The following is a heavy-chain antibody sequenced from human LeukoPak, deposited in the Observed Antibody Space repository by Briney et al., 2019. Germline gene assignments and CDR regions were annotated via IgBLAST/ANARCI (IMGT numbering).Heavy chain of an antibody. D-gene: IGHD4-23*01. J-gene: IGHJ3*01. Sequence: QAGGSLRLSCAASGFSFRAYDFHWVRQVTGKGLEWVSAIAASDHTYYSDSVKGRFSISRENAESSLYLQMNSLRAGDTAVYYCARESRYGGINIGALDFWGQGTMVTVSS. CDR1: GFSFRAYD. V-gene: IGHV3-13*01. CDR2: IAASDHT. CDR3: ARESRYGGINIGALDF.